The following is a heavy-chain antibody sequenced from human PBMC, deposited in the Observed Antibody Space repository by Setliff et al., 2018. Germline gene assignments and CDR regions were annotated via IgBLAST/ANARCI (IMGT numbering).Heavy chain of an antibody. CDR3: AGRDYGGGDS. J-gene: IGHJ5*01. V-gene: IGHV4-39*02. D-gene: IGHD4-17*01. CDR2: IYNSGTT. Sequence: PSETLSLTCIVAGDSISNTGYYWGWIRQPPGKGLEWIGRIYNSGTTNYNTSLKSRVTISADTSNNSFSLNLFSVTAADTAVYYCAGRDYGGGDSWGHGTLVTVSS. CDR1: GDSISNTGYY.